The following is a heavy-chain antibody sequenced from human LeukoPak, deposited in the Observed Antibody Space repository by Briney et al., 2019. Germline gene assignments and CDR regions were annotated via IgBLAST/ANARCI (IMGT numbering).Heavy chain of an antibody. D-gene: IGHD6-6*01. CDR1: GYTFTSYD. CDR3: ARGVSHYYGMDV. CDR2: MNPNSGNT. V-gene: IGHV1-8*01. J-gene: IGHJ6*02. Sequence: ASVNVSCKASGYTFTSYDINWVRQATGQGLEWMGWMNPNSGNTGYAQKFQGRVTMTRNTSISTAYMELSSLRSEDTAVYYCARGVSHYYGMDVWGQGTTVTVSS.